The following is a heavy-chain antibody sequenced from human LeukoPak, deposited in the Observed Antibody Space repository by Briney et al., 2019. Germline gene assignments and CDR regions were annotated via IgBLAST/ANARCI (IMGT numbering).Heavy chain of an antibody. Sequence: PGGSLRLSCAASGFTFSNYYMSWVRQAPGKGLEWVANIKPDGSDKFYVDSVKGRFTISRDNAGNSLYLQMNSLRAEDTAVYFCARDREVGATIHDYRGQGTLVTVSS. CDR1: GFTFSNYY. D-gene: IGHD1-26*01. J-gene: IGHJ4*02. V-gene: IGHV3-7*01. CDR2: IKPDGSDK. CDR3: ARDREVGATIHDY.